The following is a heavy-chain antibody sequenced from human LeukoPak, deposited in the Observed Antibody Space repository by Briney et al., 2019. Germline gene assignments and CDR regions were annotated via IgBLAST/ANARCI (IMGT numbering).Heavy chain of an antibody. Sequence: PGGSLRLSCVVSGFSVSDHYMSWVRQAPGKGLEWVSSISSSSSYIYYADSVKGRFTISRDNAKNSLYLQMNSLRAEDTAVYYCARVGLTYYYDSSGYLDYWGQGTLVTVSS. D-gene: IGHD3-22*01. CDR3: ARVGLTYYYDSSGYLDY. V-gene: IGHV3-21*01. CDR1: GFSVSDHY. J-gene: IGHJ4*02. CDR2: ISSSSSYI.